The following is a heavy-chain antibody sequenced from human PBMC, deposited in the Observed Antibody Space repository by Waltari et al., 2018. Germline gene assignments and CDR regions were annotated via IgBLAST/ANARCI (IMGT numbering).Heavy chain of an antibody. J-gene: IGHJ4*02. V-gene: IGHV3-30*01. CDR3: ARDTSGSSLGPDY. CDR2: ISYDGSNK. Sequence: VQLVESGGGVVQPGRSLRLSCAASGFTFSSYAMHWFRQAPGKGLEWVAVISYDGSNKYYADSVKGRFTISRDNSKNTLYLQMNSLRAEDTAVYYCARDTSGSSLGPDYWGQGTLVTVSS. D-gene: IGHD1-26*01. CDR1: GFTFSSYA.